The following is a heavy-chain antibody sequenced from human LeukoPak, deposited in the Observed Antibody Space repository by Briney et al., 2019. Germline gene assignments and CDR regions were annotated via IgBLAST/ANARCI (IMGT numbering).Heavy chain of an antibody. J-gene: IGHJ4*02. CDR2: IKSKTDGGTT. V-gene: IGHV3-15*01. CDR1: GFTFSNAW. D-gene: IGHD1-26*01. Sequence: GGSLRLSCAASGFTFSNAWMSWVRQAPGKGLEWVGRIKSKTDGGTTDYTAPVKGRFTISRDDSKNTLYLQMNSLKTEHTAVYYRTTAALSYSGSYGLMAYWGQGTLVTVSS. CDR3: TTAALSYSGSYGLMAY.